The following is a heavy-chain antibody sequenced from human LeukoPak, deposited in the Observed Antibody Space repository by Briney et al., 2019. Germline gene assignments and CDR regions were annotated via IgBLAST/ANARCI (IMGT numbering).Heavy chain of an antibody. D-gene: IGHD5-18*01. V-gene: IGHV1-8*01. CDR1: GYTFTSYE. CDR3: ARRRPPLRALTYGYWFDS. CDR2: MNPNSGNT. Sequence: ASVKVSCKASGYTFTSYEIHWVRQATGQGLEWMGWMNPNSGNTDSAQKFQGRVTITGNTSISTAYMELSSLRSEDTAVYYCARRRPPLRALTYGYWFDSWGQGTLVTVSS. J-gene: IGHJ5*01.